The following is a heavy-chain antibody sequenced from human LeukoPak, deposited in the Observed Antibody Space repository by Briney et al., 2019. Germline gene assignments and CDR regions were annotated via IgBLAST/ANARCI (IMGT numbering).Heavy chain of an antibody. D-gene: IGHD6-6*01. V-gene: IGHV4-59*12. J-gene: IGHJ5*02. CDR3: GRGGASSKFCHA. Sequence: SETLSLTCSVSGVSISNYYWSWIRQPPGKGWEGIAFISYDGTTNYKPSLKRRATISVDTSKNQYSLNLSSVTPADTAVYDCGRGGASSKFCHAWAREILVTVSS. CDR2: ISYDGTT. CDR1: GVSISNYY.